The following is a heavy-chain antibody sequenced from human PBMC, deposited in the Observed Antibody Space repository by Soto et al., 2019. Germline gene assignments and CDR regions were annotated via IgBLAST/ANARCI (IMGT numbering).Heavy chain of an antibody. CDR1: GFTFDDYA. V-gene: IGHV3-9*01. J-gene: IGHJ4*02. CDR2: ISWNSGSI. D-gene: IGHD3-10*01. CDR3: AKDSTRLLWFGELLGFDY. Sequence: GGSLRLSCAASGFTFDDYAMHWVRQAPGKGLEWVSGISWNSGSIGYADSVKGRFTISRDNAKNSLYLQMNSLRAEDTALYYCAKDSTRLLWFGELLGFDYWGQGTLVTVSS.